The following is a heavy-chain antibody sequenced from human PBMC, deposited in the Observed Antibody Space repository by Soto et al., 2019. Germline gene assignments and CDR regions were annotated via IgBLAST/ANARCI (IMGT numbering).Heavy chain of an antibody. CDR2: ISAYNGNT. D-gene: IGHD5-12*01. Sequence: QVQLVQSGADVKKPGASVKVSCKASGYTFTSYGISWVRQAPGQGLEWMGWISAYNGNTNYAQKLQGRVTMTTDTSTSTAYMELRSLRSDDTAVYYCARSREWLRLRTDSNHVSDYWGQGTLVTVSS. CDR1: GYTFTSYG. V-gene: IGHV1-18*01. CDR3: ARSREWLRLRTDSNHVSDY. J-gene: IGHJ4*02.